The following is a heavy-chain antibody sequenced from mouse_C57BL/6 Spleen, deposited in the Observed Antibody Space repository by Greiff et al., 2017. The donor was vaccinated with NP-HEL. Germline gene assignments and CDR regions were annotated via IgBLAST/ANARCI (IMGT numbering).Heavy chain of an antibody. Sequence: VQLQQSGAELVKPGASVKMSCKASGYTFTSYWITWVKQRPGQGLEWIGDIYPGSGSTNYNEKFKSKATLTVDTSSSTAYMQLSSLTSEDSAVYYCAVKDTYYSNRLWYFDVWGTGTTVTVSS. CDR2: IYPGSGST. CDR3: AVKDTYYSNRLWYFDV. V-gene: IGHV1-55*01. CDR1: GYTFTSYW. D-gene: IGHD2-5*01. J-gene: IGHJ1*03.